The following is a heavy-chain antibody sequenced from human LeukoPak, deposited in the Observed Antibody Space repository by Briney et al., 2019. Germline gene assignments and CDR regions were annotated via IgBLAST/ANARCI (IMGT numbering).Heavy chain of an antibody. D-gene: IGHD6-19*01. CDR3: AGFSAGAGTANEN. CDR2: MNPNSGDT. J-gene: IGHJ4*02. V-gene: IGHV1-2*02. CDR1: GYTFAAYY. Sequence: ASVKVSCKASGYTFAAYYMHWVRQAPGQRLEWMGGMNPNSGDTNYAQKFQGRVTMTRDTSINTAYMELSSLTSDDTAVYYCAGFSAGAGTANENWGQGALVTVSS.